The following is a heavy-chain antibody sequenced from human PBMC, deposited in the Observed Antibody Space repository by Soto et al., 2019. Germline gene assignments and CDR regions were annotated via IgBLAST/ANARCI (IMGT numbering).Heavy chain of an antibody. D-gene: IGHD3-3*01. Sequence: SETLSLTCAVYGGSFSGYYWSWIRQPPGKGLEWIGEINHSGSTNYNPSLKSRVTISVDTSKNQFSLKLSSVTAADTAVYYCARDYRYDFWSGYYIGGLDYWGQGTLVTVSS. V-gene: IGHV4-34*01. CDR3: ARDYRYDFWSGYYIGGLDY. CDR2: INHSGST. CDR1: GGSFSGYY. J-gene: IGHJ4*02.